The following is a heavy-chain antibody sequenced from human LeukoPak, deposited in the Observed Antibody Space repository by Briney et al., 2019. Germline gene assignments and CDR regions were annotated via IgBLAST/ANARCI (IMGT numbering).Heavy chain of an antibody. CDR3: AKAPPAATYYFDY. CDR1: GFTFSSYG. D-gene: IGHD2-2*01. J-gene: IGHJ4*02. Sequence: GGSLRLSCAASGFTFSSYGMHWVRQAPGKGLEWVAVISYDGSNKYYADSVKGRFTISRDNSKNTLYLQMNSLRAEDTAVYYCAKAPPAATYYFDYWGRGTLVTVSS. CDR2: ISYDGSNK. V-gene: IGHV3-30*18.